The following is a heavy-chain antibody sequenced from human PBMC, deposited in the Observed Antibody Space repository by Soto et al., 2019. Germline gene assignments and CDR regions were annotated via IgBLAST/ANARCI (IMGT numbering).Heavy chain of an antibody. CDR3: ARDGRAAAFDI. V-gene: IGHV3-74*01. CDR2: INSDGSST. D-gene: IGHD6-25*01. Sequence: PGGSLRLSCAASGFTFSSYWMHWVRQAPGKGLVWVSRINSDGSSTSYADSVKGRFTISRDNSKNTLYLQMNSLRAEDTAVYYCARDGRAAAFDIWGQGTMVTVSS. J-gene: IGHJ3*02. CDR1: GFTFSSYW.